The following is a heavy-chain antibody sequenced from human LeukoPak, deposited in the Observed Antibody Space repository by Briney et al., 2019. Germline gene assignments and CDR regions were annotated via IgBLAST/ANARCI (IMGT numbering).Heavy chain of an antibody. CDR2: ISSSGSTI. V-gene: IGHV3-11*01. CDR3: ARSLVRGVETIYYYYGMDV. CDR1: GFTFSDYY. J-gene: IGHJ6*02. D-gene: IGHD3-10*01. Sequence: GGSLRLPCAASGFTFSDYYMSWIRQAPGKGLEWVSYISSSGSTIYYADSVKGRFTISRDNAKNSLYLQMNSLRAEDTAVYYYARSLVRGVETIYYYYGMDVWGQGTTVTVSS.